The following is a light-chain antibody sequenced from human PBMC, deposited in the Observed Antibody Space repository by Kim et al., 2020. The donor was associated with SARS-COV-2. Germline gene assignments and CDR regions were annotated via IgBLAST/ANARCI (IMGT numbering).Light chain of an antibody. CDR3: QQSYSTPQT. V-gene: IGKV1-39*01. J-gene: IGKJ1*01. CDR2: DAS. CDR1: QSISSY. Sequence: DIQMTQSPSYLSASVGDRVTITFRESQSISSYLNLYQQIPGKAPKLLIYDASSLESGVPSRFSGSGSGTDFTLTISSLQPEDFANYYYQQSYSTPQTLGQGTKVDIK.